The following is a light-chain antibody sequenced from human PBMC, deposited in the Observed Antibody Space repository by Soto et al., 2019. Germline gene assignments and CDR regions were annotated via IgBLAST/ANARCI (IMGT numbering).Light chain of an antibody. CDR3: QQYGSSLMYT. V-gene: IGKV3-20*01. CDR1: QSVSSSY. CDR2: GAS. J-gene: IGKJ2*01. Sequence: EIVLTQSPGTLSLSPGERATLSCRASQSVSSSYLAWYQQKPGQAPRLLIYGASSRATGIPDRFSGSGSGTDFPLTISRLEPEDIAVYYCQQYGSSLMYTFGQGTKLDIK.